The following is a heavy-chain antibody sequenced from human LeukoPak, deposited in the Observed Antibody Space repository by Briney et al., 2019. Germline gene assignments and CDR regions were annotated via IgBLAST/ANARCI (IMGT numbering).Heavy chain of an antibody. D-gene: IGHD6-13*01. CDR2: IYTSGST. CDR3: AREYSSSRYYYYMDV. CDR1: GGSISSYY. V-gene: IGHV4-4*07. J-gene: IGHJ6*03. Sequence: SETLSLTCTVSGGSISSYYWSWIRQPAGKGLEWIGRIYTSGSTNYNPSLKSRVTMSVDTSKNQFSLELSSVTAADTAVYYCAREYSSSRYYYYMDVWGKGTTVTVSS.